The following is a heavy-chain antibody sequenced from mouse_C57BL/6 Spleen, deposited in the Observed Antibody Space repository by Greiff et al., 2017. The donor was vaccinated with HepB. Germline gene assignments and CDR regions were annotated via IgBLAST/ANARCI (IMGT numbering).Heavy chain of an antibody. CDR2: IDPETGGT. V-gene: IGHV1-15*01. D-gene: IGHD2-3*01. J-gene: IGHJ2*01. Sequence: QVHVKQSGAELVRPGASVTLSCKASGYTFTDYEMHWVKQTPVHGLEWIGAIDPETGGTAYNQKFKGKAILTADKSSSTAYMELRSLTSEDSAVYYCTRDDGYFHYWGQGTTLTVSS. CDR3: TRDDGYFHY. CDR1: GYTFTDYE.